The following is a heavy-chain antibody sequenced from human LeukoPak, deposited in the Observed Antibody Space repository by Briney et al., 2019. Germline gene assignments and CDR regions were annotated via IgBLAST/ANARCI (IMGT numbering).Heavy chain of an antibody. J-gene: IGHJ6*03. CDR1: GYTLTELS. CDR2: FDPEDGET. V-gene: IGHV1-24*01. Sequence: GASVKVSCKVSGYTLTELSMHWVRQAPRKGLDWMGGFDPEDGETIYAQKFQSRVTMTTETSTSTAYMELRSLRSDDTAVCNCARVSYDIWSGYSEYMDVWGKGTTVTVSS. D-gene: IGHD3-3*01. CDR3: ARVSYDIWSGYSEYMDV.